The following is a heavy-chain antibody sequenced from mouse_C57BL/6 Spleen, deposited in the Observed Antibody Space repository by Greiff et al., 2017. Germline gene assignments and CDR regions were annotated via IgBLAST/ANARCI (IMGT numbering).Heavy chain of an antibody. CDR3: ARARGGTSYAMDY. V-gene: IGHV5-16*01. Sequence: EVKLVESEGGLVQPGSSMKLSCTASGFTFSDYYMAWVRQVPEKGLEWVANINYDGSSTYYLDSLKGRFIISRDTAKNLLYLQMSSLKSEDPATYYCARARGGTSYAMDYWGQGTSVTVSS. D-gene: IGHD3-1*01. J-gene: IGHJ4*01. CDR1: GFTFSDYY. CDR2: INYDGSST.